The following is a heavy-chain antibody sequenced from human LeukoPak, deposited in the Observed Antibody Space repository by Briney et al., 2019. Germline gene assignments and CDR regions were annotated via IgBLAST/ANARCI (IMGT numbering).Heavy chain of an antibody. Sequence: PGGSLRLSCAASGFTFSNYAMSWVRQAPGKGLEWVSSIIGSGGDTYCADSVKGRFTISRDNSKNTLYLQMNSLRAEDTAVYYCAKDLRTYGSGIYRLPTVIFDYWGQGTLVTVSS. CDR1: GFTFSNYA. V-gene: IGHV3-23*01. D-gene: IGHD3-10*01. J-gene: IGHJ4*02. CDR3: AKDLRTYGSGIYRLPTVIFDY. CDR2: IIGSGGDT.